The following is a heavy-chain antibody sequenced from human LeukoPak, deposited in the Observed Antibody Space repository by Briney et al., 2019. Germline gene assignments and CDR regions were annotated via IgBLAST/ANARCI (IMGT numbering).Heavy chain of an antibody. CDR1: GFTFSSYS. J-gene: IGHJ4*02. Sequence: GGSLRLSCAASGFTFSSYSMNWVRQAPWKGLEWVSSISSSSSYIYYADSVKGRFTISRDNAKNSLYLQMNSLRAEDTAVYYCARIAGGYDSYFDYWGQGTLVTVSS. CDR3: ARIAGGYDSYFDY. D-gene: IGHD5-12*01. V-gene: IGHV3-21*01. CDR2: ISSSSSYI.